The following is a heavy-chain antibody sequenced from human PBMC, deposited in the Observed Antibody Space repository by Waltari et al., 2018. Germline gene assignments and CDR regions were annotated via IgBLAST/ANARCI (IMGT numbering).Heavy chain of an antibody. D-gene: IGHD5-12*01. CDR3: ARGGYSGYDYPYYYYMDV. J-gene: IGHJ6*03. Sequence: QVQLQESGPGLVKPSETLSLTCTVSGGSVRSGSYYWSWIRQPPGQGLEWIGYTYYSGSTNYHPSLKSRVTSSVDTSTNQCSLKLSSVTAADTAVYYCARGGYSGYDYPYYYYMDVWGKGTTVTVSS. V-gene: IGHV4-61*01. CDR1: GGSVRSGSYY. CDR2: TYYSGST.